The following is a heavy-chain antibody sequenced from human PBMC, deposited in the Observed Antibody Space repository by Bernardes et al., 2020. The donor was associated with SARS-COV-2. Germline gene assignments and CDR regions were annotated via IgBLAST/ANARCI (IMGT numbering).Heavy chain of an antibody. V-gene: IGHV3-23*01. Sequence: GGSLRLSCAASGFTFSSYAMSWVRQAPGKGLEWVSAISGSGGSTYYADSVKGRFTISRDNSKNTLYLQMNSLRAEDTAVYYCAKLMYGGPGYYYGMDVWGQGTTVTVSS. J-gene: IGHJ6*02. CDR1: GFTFSSYA. D-gene: IGHD5-12*01. CDR2: ISGSGGST. CDR3: AKLMYGGPGYYYGMDV.